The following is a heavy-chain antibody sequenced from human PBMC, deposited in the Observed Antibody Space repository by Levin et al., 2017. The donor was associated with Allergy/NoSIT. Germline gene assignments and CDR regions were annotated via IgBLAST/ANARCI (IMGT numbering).Heavy chain of an antibody. J-gene: IGHJ3*02. Sequence: GESLKISCAASGFTFSSYSMNWVRQAPGKGLEWVSYISSSSSTIYYADSVKGRFTISRDNAKNSLYLQMNSLRDEDTAVYYCARLLDYGDYADAFDSWGQGTMVTVSS. D-gene: IGHD4-17*01. CDR1: GFTFSSYS. CDR2: ISSSSSTI. CDR3: ARLLDYGDYADAFDS. V-gene: IGHV3-48*02.